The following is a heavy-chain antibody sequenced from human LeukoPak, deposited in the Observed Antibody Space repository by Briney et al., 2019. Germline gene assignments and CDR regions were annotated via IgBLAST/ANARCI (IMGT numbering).Heavy chain of an antibody. Sequence: GASVKVSCKASGYTFTSYYMHWVRQAPGQGLEWMGWINPQSGGTNYAQKFQGRVTMTRDTSISTAYMELSRLRSDDTAVYYCARVGYSSSWYSNGGAFDYWGQGTLVTVSS. V-gene: IGHV1-2*02. CDR1: GYTFTSYY. J-gene: IGHJ4*02. CDR2: INPQSGGT. D-gene: IGHD6-13*01. CDR3: ARVGYSSSWYSNGGAFDY.